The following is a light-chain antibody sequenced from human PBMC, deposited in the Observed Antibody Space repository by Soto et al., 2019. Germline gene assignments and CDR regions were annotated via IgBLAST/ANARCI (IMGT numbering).Light chain of an antibody. CDR1: QNVLYSSNNKNQ. V-gene: IGKV4-1*01. CDR3: QQYYSHPLT. J-gene: IGKJ4*01. Sequence: DIVMTQSPDSLAVSLGERATINCKSSQNVLYSSNNKNQLAWYQQKPGQPPKLLIYWASTRESGVPDRFSGSGSGTDFILTISSLQAEDVAVYHFQQYYSHPLTVGGGTKVDIK. CDR2: WAS.